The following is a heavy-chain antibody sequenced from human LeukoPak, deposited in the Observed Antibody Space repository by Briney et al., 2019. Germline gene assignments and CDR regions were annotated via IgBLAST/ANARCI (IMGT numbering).Heavy chain of an antibody. CDR1: GFTFSSHG. J-gene: IGHJ4*02. CDR3: ARGGRLDDPCDY. V-gene: IGHV3-23*01. Sequence: GGSLRLSCGASGFTFSSHGMNWVRQAPGKGLEWVSGISPSGGITYYTDSVKGRFTISRDDAKNSLYLQMNSLRAEDTAVYYCARGGRLDDPCDYWGQGTLVTVSS. CDR2: ISPSGGIT. D-gene: IGHD6-25*01.